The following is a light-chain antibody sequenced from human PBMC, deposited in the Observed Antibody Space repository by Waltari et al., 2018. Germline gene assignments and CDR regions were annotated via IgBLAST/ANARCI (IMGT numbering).Light chain of an antibody. CDR3: QQSYSTPRT. V-gene: IGKV3-11*01. CDR1: QSVSGS. Sequence: EIVLTQSTATLSLSPGESATLSCRASQSVSGSLAWYQQKPGQPPRLLIYDSSNRATGIPARFSCSGSGTDFTLTISSLQPEDFATYYCQQSYSTPRTFGQGTKVEIK. CDR2: DSS. J-gene: IGKJ1*01.